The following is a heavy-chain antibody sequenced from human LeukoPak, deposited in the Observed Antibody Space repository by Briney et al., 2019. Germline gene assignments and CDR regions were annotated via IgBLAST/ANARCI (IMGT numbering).Heavy chain of an antibody. Sequence: ASVNVSCKASGYTFTGYYMHWVRQAPGQGLEWMGWINPNSGGTNYAQKFQGRVTMTRDTSISTAYMELSRLRSDDTAVYYCARDHSGSAAKGQHWGQGTLVTVSS. V-gene: IGHV1-2*02. CDR2: INPNSGGT. J-gene: IGHJ1*01. CDR1: GYTFTGYY. CDR3: ARDHSGSAAKGQH. D-gene: IGHD1-26*01.